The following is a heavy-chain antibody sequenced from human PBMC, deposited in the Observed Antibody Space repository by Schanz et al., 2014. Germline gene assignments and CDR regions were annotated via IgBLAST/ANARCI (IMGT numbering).Heavy chain of an antibody. J-gene: IGHJ6*03. Sequence: QVQLVQSGAEVKKPGASVKVSCTASGFNFNNYDINWVRQATGQGLEWMGWISAYNGNTKYPQKLQGRVTMTTDTSTSTAYLDLSRLRSEDTGVYYCARALKGKVAIFGVIAAQNYYYMDVWGKGTTVTVSS. V-gene: IGHV1-18*04. CDR2: ISAYNGNT. CDR3: ARALKGKVAIFGVIAAQNYYYMDV. CDR1: GFNFNNYD. D-gene: IGHD3-3*01.